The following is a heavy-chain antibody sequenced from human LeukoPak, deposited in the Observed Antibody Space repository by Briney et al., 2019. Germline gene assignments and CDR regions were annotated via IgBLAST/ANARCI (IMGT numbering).Heavy chain of an antibody. J-gene: IGHJ4*02. CDR3: ARGSEGSPFDF. CDR2: ISGSGGST. Sequence: GGSLRLSCAASGFTFSNYAMSWVRQAPGKGLEWISGISGSGGSTYYADSVKGRFTISRDNSKNTLYLQMNSLKTEDTAVYYCARGSEGSPFDFWGQGTLVAVSS. D-gene: IGHD3-10*01. V-gene: IGHV3-23*01. CDR1: GFTFSNYA.